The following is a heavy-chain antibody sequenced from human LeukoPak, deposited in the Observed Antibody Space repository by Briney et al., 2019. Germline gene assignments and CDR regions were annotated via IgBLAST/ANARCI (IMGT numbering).Heavy chain of an antibody. Sequence: SQTLSLTCTVSSDSISSGSSYWSWIRQPAGKGLERIGRISTSGSTNYNPSLKSRVTISVDTSKIHFSLRLSSVTAADTAVYYCARAADNYGGFDYWGQGTLVTVSS. CDR1: SDSISSGSSY. CDR2: ISTSGST. D-gene: IGHD4-11*01. V-gene: IGHV4-61*02. J-gene: IGHJ4*02. CDR3: ARAADNYGGFDY.